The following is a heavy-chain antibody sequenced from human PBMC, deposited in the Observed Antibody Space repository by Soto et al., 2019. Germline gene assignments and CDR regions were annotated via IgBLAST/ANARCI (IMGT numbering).Heavy chain of an antibody. V-gene: IGHV1-2*02. D-gene: IGHD6-19*01. Sequence: QLHLVQSGAVVKKPGASVTVSCSASGYPVTAYYMHWVRQAPGRGLEWMGGINPATGAAKYTQTFQGRVTLTRGTATSTVFTELSGLTAEDTAVFYWATGGGVRVAGSAAFDMWGQGTLVTVSS. CDR2: INPATGAA. J-gene: IGHJ3*02. CDR3: ATGGGVRVAGSAAFDM. CDR1: GYPVTAYY.